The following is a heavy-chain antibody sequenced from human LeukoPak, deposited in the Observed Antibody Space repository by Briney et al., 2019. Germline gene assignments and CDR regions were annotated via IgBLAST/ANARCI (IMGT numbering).Heavy chain of an antibody. CDR3: ARQGYSSSWYLGWFDP. D-gene: IGHD6-13*01. J-gene: IGHJ5*02. V-gene: IGHV1-69*05. Sequence: GSSVKVSCKASGGTFSSYAISWVRQAPGQGLEWMGGIIPIFGTANYAQKFQGRVTITTDESTSTAYMELSSLRSEDTAVYYCARQGYSSSWYLGWFDPWGQGTLVTVSS. CDR1: GGTFSSYA. CDR2: IIPIFGTA.